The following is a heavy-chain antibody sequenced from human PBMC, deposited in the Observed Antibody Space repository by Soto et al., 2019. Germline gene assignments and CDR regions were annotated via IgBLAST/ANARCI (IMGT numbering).Heavy chain of an antibody. CDR1: GETFTSYG. V-gene: IGHV1-3*01. CDR2: INAGNGNT. Sequence: ASVKVSCKASGETFTSYGISWVRQAPGQGLEWMGWINAGNGNTKYSQKFQGRVTITRDTSASTAYMELSSLRSEDTAVYYCARFLGGYYDKNHPPPAMFWLDPWGQGTLVTVSS. D-gene: IGHD3-3*01. CDR3: ARFLGGYYDKNHPPPAMFWLDP. J-gene: IGHJ5*02.